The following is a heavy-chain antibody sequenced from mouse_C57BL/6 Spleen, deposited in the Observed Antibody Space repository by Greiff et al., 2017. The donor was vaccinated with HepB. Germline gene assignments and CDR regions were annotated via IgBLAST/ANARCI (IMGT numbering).Heavy chain of an antibody. V-gene: IGHV1-26*01. J-gene: IGHJ3*01. D-gene: IGHD2-5*01. Sequence: DVQLQESGPELVKPGASVKISCKASGYTFTDYYMNWVKQSHGKSLEWIGDINPNNGGTSYNQKFKGKATLTVDKSSSTAYMELRSLTSEDSAVYYCARYSNAFAYWGQGTLVTVSA. CDR3: ARYSNAFAY. CDR1: GYTFTDYY. CDR2: INPNNGGT.